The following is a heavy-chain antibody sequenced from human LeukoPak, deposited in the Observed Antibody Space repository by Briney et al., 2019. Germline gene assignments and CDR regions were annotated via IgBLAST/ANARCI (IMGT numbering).Heavy chain of an antibody. V-gene: IGHV3-23*01. CDR1: GFTFSTYA. J-gene: IGHJ4*02. CDR3: AKQRASSTSGIDY. D-gene: IGHD2-2*01. Sequence: GGSLRLSCAASGFTFSTYAMSWVRQAPGKGLERVSVISDTGDSTYSADSVRGRFTISRDNSKNTLYLQMNSLRAEDTAVYYCAKQRASSTSGIDYWGQGTLVTVSS. CDR2: ISDTGDST.